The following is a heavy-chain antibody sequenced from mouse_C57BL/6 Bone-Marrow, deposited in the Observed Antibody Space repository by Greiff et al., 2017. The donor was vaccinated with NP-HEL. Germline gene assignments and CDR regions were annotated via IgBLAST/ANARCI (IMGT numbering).Heavy chain of an antibody. D-gene: IGHD2-1*01. J-gene: IGHJ2*01. V-gene: IGHV1-82*01. Sequence: QVQLKQSGPELVKPGASVKISCKASGYAFRSSWMNWVKQRPGKGLEWIGRIYPGDGDTNYNGKFKGKATLTADKSSSTAYMQLSSLTSEDSAVYFCARNGIYYGKGWYFDYWGQGTTLTVSS. CDR1: GYAFRSSW. CDR2: IYPGDGDT. CDR3: ARNGIYYGKGWYFDY.